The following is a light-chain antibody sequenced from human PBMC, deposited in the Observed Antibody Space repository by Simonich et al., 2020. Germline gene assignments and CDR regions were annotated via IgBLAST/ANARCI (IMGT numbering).Light chain of an antibody. CDR2: WAS. Sequence: DIVMTQSPDSLAVSLCERATINCKSSQSDLYSSNNKNYLAWYQQKPGQPPKLLIYWASTRESGVPDRFSGSGSGTDFTLTISSLQAEDVAVYYCQQYYSTPWTFGQGTKVEIK. CDR3: QQYYSTPWT. CDR1: QSDLYSSNNKNY. J-gene: IGKJ1*01. V-gene: IGKV4-1*01.